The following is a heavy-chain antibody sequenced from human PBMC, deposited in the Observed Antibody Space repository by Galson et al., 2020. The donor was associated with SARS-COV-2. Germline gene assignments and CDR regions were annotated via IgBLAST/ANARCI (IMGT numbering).Heavy chain of an antibody. V-gene: IGHV3-23*01. CDR2: ISGSGGST. Sequence: GGSLRLSCAASGFTFSSYAMSWVRQAPGKGLEWVSAISGSGGSTYYADSVKGRFTISRDNSKNTLYLQMNSLRAEDTAVYYCAKVEMATIHNYYYYGMDVWGQGTTVTVSS. CDR1: GFTFSSYA. CDR3: AKVEMATIHNYYYYGMDV. J-gene: IGHJ6*02. D-gene: IGHD5-12*01.